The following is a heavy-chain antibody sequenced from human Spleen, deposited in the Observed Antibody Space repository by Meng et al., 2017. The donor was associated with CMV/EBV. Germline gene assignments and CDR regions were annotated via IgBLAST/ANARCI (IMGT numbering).Heavy chain of an antibody. CDR3: ARALPARARFDP. V-gene: IGHV1-69*02. D-gene: IGHD1-26*01. CDR2: IIPILGIA. J-gene: IGHJ5*02. CDR1: GGTFSSYT. Sequence: VKVSCKASGGTFSSYTISWVRQAPGQGLEWMGRIIPILGIANYAQKFQGRVTITADKSTSTAYMELSRLRSDDTAVYYCARALPARARFDPWGQGTLVTVSS.